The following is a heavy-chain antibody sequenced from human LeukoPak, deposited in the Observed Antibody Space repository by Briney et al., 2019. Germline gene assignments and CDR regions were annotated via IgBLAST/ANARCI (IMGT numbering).Heavy chain of an antibody. CDR1: GGSISSYY. Sequence: SETLSLTCTVSGGSISSYYWSWIRQPPGKGLEWIGYIYYSGSTNYNPSLKSRVTISVDTSKNQFSLKLSSVTAADTAVYYCARDYPYYDSSGGAFDIWGRGTMVTVSS. V-gene: IGHV4-59*01. CDR2: IYYSGST. D-gene: IGHD3-22*01. J-gene: IGHJ3*02. CDR3: ARDYPYYDSSGGAFDI.